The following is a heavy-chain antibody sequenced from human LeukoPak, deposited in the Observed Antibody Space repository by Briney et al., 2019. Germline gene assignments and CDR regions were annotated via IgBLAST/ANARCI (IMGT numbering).Heavy chain of an antibody. V-gene: IGHV3-30*03. J-gene: IGHJ3*02. CDR2: ISYDGSNK. Sequence: GRSLTLSCPASGFSFSSYGMHWVRPAPGKGLEGVAVISYDGSNKYYADSLKGRFTISRDNSKNTLYLQMNSLRAEETAVYYCATEGGSGWFDDFDIWGQGTMVTVSS. D-gene: IGHD6-19*01. CDR3: ATEGGSGWFDDFDI. CDR1: GFSFSSYG.